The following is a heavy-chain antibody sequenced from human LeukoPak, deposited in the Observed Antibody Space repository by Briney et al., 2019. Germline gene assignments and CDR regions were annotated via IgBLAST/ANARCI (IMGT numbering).Heavy chain of an antibody. V-gene: IGHV4-59*01. CDR2: IYYSGST. CDR3: ARYNAQWLHTLDY. CDR1: GGSISTYY. Sequence: SETLSLTCTVSGGSISTYYWSWIRQPPGRGLEWIGYIYYSGSTNYNPSLKSRVTISVDTSKNQFSLKLSSVTAADTAVYYCARYNAQWLHTLDYWGQGTLVTVSS. J-gene: IGHJ4*02. D-gene: IGHD3-22*01.